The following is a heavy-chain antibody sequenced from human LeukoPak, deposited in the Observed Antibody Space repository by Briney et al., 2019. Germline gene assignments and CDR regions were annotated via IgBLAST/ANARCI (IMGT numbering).Heavy chain of an antibody. CDR2: ISWNSGSI. D-gene: IGHD3-10*01. J-gene: IGHJ4*02. CDR3: ARDLIGSGSYYN. V-gene: IGHV3-9*01. Sequence: PGRSLRLSCAASGFTFDDYAMHWVRQAPGKGLEWVSGISWNSGSIGYADSVKGRFTISRDNAKNSLYLQMNSLRAEDTAVYYCARDLIGSGSYYNWGQGTLVTVSS. CDR1: GFTFDDYA.